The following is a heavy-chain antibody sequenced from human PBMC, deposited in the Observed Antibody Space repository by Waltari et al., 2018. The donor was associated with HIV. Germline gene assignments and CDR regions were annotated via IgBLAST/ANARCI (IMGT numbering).Heavy chain of an antibody. CDR3: ARGSNKLLDY. J-gene: IGHJ4*02. CDR2: TYYMSKWYN. V-gene: IGHV6-1*01. CDR1: GDSVSSTSAA. D-gene: IGHD1-26*01. Sequence: QVQLQQSGPGLVKPSQTLSLTCAISGDSVSSTSAAWNWIRQSPSRGLEWLGRTYYMSKWYNDYALFVKGRVTITPDTSGNQFSLQLNSVTPEDTAVYYCARGSNKLLDYWGQGTLVTVSS.